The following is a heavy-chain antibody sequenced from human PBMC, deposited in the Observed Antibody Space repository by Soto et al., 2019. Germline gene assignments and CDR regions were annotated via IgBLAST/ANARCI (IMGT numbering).Heavy chain of an antibody. J-gene: IGHJ4*02. CDR2: IIPAFAST. D-gene: IGHD5-12*01. CDR3: ATPGFRGNAIPQFEQ. V-gene: IGHV1-69*01. CDR1: GGTFSTYG. Sequence: QVHLVQSGAEVKKPASSVKVSCQASGGTFSTYGITWVRQAPGHGLEWMGAIIPAFASTSSAQLFRGTLSVTAAEVSSTAYMELSGLTSEDTAIYYCATPGFRGNAIPQFEQWGQGTLVTVS.